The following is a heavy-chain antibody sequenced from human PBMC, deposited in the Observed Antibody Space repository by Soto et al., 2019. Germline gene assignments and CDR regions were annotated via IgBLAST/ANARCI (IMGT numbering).Heavy chain of an antibody. D-gene: IGHD2-2*03. CDR1: GGSISRGGYY. Sequence: QVQLQESGPGLVKPSQTLSLPCTVSGGSISRGGYYWSWIRQHPGKGLEWIGYIYYSGSTYYNPSLKSRVTISVDTSKNQFSLKLSSVTAAYTAVYYCARTGERWILGYYFDYWGQGTLVTVSS. J-gene: IGHJ4*02. V-gene: IGHV4-31*03. CDR3: ARTGERWILGYYFDY. CDR2: IYYSGST.